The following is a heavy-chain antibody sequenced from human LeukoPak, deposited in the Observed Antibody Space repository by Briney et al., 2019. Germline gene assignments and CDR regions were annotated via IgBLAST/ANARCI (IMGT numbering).Heavy chain of an antibody. J-gene: IGHJ6*02. V-gene: IGHV3-9*01. Sequence: GRPLRLSCAASGFTFDDYAMHWVRQAPGKGLEWVSGISWNSGSIGYADSVKGRFTISRDNAKNSLYLQMNSLRAEDTALYYCAKDMGACSGGSCYSAQAYGMDVWGQGTTVTVSS. CDR1: GFTFDDYA. D-gene: IGHD2-15*01. CDR3: AKDMGACSGGSCYSAQAYGMDV. CDR2: ISWNSGSI.